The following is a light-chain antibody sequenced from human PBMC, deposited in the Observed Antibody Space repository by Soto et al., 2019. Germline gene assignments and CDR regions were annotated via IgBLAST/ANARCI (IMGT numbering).Light chain of an antibody. CDR3: QQYNNWPRT. Sequence: EIVMTQSPATLSVSPGERATLSCRASQSVSSNLAWFQQKPGQAPGLLIYGASNRATGIPARFSGSGSGTEFTLPISSLQSEDFALYYCQQYNNWPRTFGQGTKVEIK. V-gene: IGKV3-15*01. J-gene: IGKJ1*01. CDR2: GAS. CDR1: QSVSSN.